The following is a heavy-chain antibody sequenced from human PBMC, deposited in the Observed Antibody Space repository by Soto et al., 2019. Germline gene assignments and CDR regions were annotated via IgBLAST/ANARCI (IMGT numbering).Heavy chain of an antibody. J-gene: IGHJ4*02. CDR2: FRSGGDDDTT. V-gene: IGHV3-23*01. Sequence: VGSLRLSCAASGFTFSSYSMSWVRQAPGKGLEWVSGFRSGGDDDTTYYADSVRGRFTISRDNSKNTLFLQMNSLRAEDTAIYYCAKKVNSGSGSQFFDYWGQGTLVTVSS. CDR3: AKKVNSGSGSQFFDY. CDR1: GFTFSSYS. D-gene: IGHD3-10*01.